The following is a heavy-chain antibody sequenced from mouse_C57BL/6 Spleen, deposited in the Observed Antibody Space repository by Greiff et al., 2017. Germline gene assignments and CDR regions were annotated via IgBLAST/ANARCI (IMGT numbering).Heavy chain of an antibody. V-gene: IGHV7-3*01. CDR1: GFTFTDYY. D-gene: IGHD2-4*01. CDR3: ASPYDYDGGFAY. J-gene: IGHJ3*01. Sequence: DVKLVESGGGLVQPGGSLSLSCAASGFTFTDYYMSWVRQPPGKALEWLGFIRNKANGYTTEYSASVKGRFTISRDNSQSILYLQMNALRAEDSATYYCASPYDYDGGFAYWGQGTLVTVSA. CDR2: IRNKANGYTT.